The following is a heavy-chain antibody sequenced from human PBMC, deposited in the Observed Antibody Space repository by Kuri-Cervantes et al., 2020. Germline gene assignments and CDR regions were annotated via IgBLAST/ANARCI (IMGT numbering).Heavy chain of an antibody. CDR2: IYHSGST. V-gene: IGHV4-38-2*01. CDR1: GYSISSGYY. D-gene: IGHD4-17*01. CDR3: ARLDYGDYRRRTWYFDL. Sequence: SETLSLTCAVSGYSISSGYYWGWIRQPPGKGLEWIGSIYHSGSTYYNPSLKSRVTISVDTSKNQFSLKLSSVTAADTAVYYCARLDYGDYRRRTWYFDLWGRGTLVTVSS. J-gene: IGHJ2*01.